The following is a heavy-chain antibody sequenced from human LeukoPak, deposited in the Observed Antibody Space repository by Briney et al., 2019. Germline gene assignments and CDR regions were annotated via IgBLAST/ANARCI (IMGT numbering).Heavy chain of an antibody. Sequence: SVKVSCKASGGTFISYAISWVRQAPGQGLEWMGGIIPIFGTANYAQKFQGRVTITADESTSTAYMELSSLRSEDTAVYYCARGGHGYCSGGSCFYFDDWGQGTLVTVSS. V-gene: IGHV1-69*13. D-gene: IGHD2-15*01. CDR3: ARGGHGYCSGGSCFYFDD. J-gene: IGHJ4*02. CDR2: IIPIFGTA. CDR1: GGTFISYA.